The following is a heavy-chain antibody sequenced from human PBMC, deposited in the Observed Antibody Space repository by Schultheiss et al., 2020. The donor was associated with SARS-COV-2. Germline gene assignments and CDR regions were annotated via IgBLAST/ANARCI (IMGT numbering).Heavy chain of an antibody. CDR3: TRPGALVGATYS. J-gene: IGHJ4*02. CDR1: GFTFSGSA. Sequence: GESLKISCAASGFTFSGSAMHWVRQASGKGLEWVGRIRSKANSYATAYAASVKGRFTISRDDSKNTAYLQMNSLKTEDTAVYYCTRPGALVGATYSGGQGTLVTVSS. CDR2: IRSKANSYAT. V-gene: IGHV3-73*01. D-gene: IGHD1-26*01.